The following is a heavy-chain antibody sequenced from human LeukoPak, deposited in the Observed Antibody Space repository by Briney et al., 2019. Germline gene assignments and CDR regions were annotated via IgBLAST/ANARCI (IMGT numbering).Heavy chain of an antibody. D-gene: IGHD7-27*01. J-gene: IGHJ6*02. CDR2: ISYDGSSK. CDR3: ARDFNWDGYYYYYGMDV. CDR1: GFTFSRYS. V-gene: IGHV3-30*03. Sequence: GGSLRLSCAASGFTFSRYSMNWVRQAPGKGLEWVAVISYDGSSKYYADSVKGRFTISRDNSKNTLYLQMNSLRAEDTAVYYCARDFNWDGYYYYYGMDVWGQGTTVTVSS.